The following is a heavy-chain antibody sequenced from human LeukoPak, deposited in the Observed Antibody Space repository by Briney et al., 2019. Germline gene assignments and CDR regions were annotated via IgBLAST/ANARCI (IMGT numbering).Heavy chain of an antibody. J-gene: IGHJ4*02. V-gene: IGHV4-59*08. D-gene: IGHD5-18*01. CDR2: IYYSGST. CDR1: GGSISSYY. CDR3: ARLGPYSYYFDY. Sequence: PSETLSLTCTVSGGSISSYYWSWIRQPPGKGLEWIGYIYYSGSTNYNPSLKSRVTISVDTSKNQFSLKLSSVTAADTAVYYCARLGPYSYYFDYWGQGTLVTVSS.